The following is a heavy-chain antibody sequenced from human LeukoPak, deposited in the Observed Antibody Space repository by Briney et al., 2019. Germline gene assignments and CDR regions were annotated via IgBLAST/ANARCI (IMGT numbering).Heavy chain of an antibody. CDR3: AREWDCSGGSCYSTQFDF. J-gene: IGHJ4*02. Sequence: GGALRLSCAASGFTFSSYSMNWVRQAPGKGLEWVSSISSSSSHIYYADSVKGRFTISRDNAKNSLYLQMNSLRAEDTAVYYCAREWDCSGGSCYSTQFDFWGQGTLVTVSS. CDR1: GFTFSSYS. D-gene: IGHD2-15*01. CDR2: ISSSSSHI. V-gene: IGHV3-21*01.